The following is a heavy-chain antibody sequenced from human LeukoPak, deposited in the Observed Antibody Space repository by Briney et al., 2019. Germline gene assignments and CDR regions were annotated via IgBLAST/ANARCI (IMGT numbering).Heavy chain of an antibody. CDR3: ARDDPITIFGVVPNPELDY. Sequence: HPGGSLRLSCAASGFTFSSYSMNWVRQAPGKGLEWVSYISSSSSTIYYADSVKGRFTISRDNAKNSLYLQMNSLRAEDTAVYYCARDDPITIFGVVPNPELDYWGQGTLVTVSS. J-gene: IGHJ4*02. CDR1: GFTFSSYS. D-gene: IGHD3-3*01. CDR2: ISSSSSTI. V-gene: IGHV3-48*01.